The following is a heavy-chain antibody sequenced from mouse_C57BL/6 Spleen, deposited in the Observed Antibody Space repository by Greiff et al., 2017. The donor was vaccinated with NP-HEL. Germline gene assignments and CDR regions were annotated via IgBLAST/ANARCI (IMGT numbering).Heavy chain of an antibody. J-gene: IGHJ2*01. D-gene: IGHD2-1*01. V-gene: IGHV1-15*01. CDR3: TRGGNYVFDY. CDR2: IDPETGGT. Sequence: QVHVKQSGAELVRPGASVTLSCKASGYTFTDYEMHWVKQTPVHGLEWIGAIDPETGGTAYNQKFKGKAILTADKSSSTAYMELRSLTSEDSAVYYCTRGGNYVFDYWGQGTTLTVSS. CDR1: GYTFTDYE.